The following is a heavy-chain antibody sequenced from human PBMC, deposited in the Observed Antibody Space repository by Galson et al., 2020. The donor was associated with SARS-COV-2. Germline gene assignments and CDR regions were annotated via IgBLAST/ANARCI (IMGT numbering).Heavy chain of an antibody. J-gene: IGHJ3*02. Sequence: SETLSLTCTVSGGSISSGGYYWSWIRQHPGKGLEWIGYIYYSGSTYYNPSLKSRVTISVDTSKNQFSLKLSSVTAADTAVYYCARVDGAPTICGVVIIGPHAFDIWGQGTMVTVSS. CDR2: IYYSGST. CDR3: ARVDGAPTICGVVIIGPHAFDI. D-gene: IGHD3-3*01. V-gene: IGHV4-31*03. CDR1: GGSISSGGYY.